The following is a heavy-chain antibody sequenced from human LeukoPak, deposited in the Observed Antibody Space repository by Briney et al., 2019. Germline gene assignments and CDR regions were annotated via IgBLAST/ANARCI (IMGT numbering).Heavy chain of an antibody. Sequence: PSETLSLTCTVSGGSISSSGYYWGWIRQPPGKGLEWIGSIYYSGSTYYNPSLKGRVTISVDTSKNQFSLKLSSVTAADTAVYYCARLRRYCSGGSCYWFDPWGQGTLVTVSS. V-gene: IGHV4-39*01. J-gene: IGHJ5*02. D-gene: IGHD2-15*01. CDR3: ARLRRYCSGGSCYWFDP. CDR1: GGSISSSGYY. CDR2: IYYSGST.